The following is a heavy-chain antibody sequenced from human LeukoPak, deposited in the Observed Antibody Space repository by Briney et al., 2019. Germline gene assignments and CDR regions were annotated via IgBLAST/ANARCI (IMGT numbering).Heavy chain of an antibody. CDR3: ARHAGGISATGTRPFDY. J-gene: IGHJ4*02. D-gene: IGHD6-13*01. V-gene: IGHV4-30-4*08. CDR2: ISYGGST. CDR1: GGSISSGDHY. Sequence: SETLSLTCSVSGGSISSGDHYWSWIRQLPGKGLEWIGYISYGGSTYYNPSLKSRVTMSVDTSKNQFSLKLSSVTAADTAVYYCARHAGGISATGTRPFDYWGQGTLVTVSS.